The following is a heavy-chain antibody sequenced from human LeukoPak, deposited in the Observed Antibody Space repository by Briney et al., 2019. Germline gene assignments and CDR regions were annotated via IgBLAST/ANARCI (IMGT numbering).Heavy chain of an antibody. Sequence: SETLSLTCTVSGGSISSGDYYWSWIRQPPGKGLEWIGYIYYSGSTYYNPSLKSRVTISVDTSKNQFSLKLSSVTAADTAVYYCARYDYGDYDYYGMDVWGQGTTVTVSS. CDR1: GGSISSGDYY. CDR3: ARYDYGDYDYYGMDV. J-gene: IGHJ6*02. D-gene: IGHD4-17*01. CDR2: IYYSGST. V-gene: IGHV4-30-4*02.